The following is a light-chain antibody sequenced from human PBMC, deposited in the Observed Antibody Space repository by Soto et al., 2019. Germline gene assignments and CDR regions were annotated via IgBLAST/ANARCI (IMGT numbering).Light chain of an antibody. J-gene: IGKJ3*01. CDR3: LQDYNYPRT. Sequence: EVVLTQSPATLSLFPGERATLSCRASQSVSSSLAWYQQKPGQPPRVLIYDTSNRATGIPARFSGSGSGTDFTLTISSLEPEDFATYYCLQDYNYPRTFGPGTKVDIK. V-gene: IGKV3-11*01. CDR2: DTS. CDR1: QSVSSS.